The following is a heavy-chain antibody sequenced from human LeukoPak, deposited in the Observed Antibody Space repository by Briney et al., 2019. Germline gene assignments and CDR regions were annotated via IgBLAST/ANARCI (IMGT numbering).Heavy chain of an antibody. CDR3: ARVSISLAAFDI. V-gene: IGHV3-21*01. J-gene: IGHJ3*02. CDR1: GFTFSSYS. Sequence: GGSLRLSCAASGFTFSSYSMNWVRQAPGKGLEWVSSISSSSSYIYYADSVKGRFTISRDNAKNSLYLQMNSLRAEDTAVYYCARVSISLAAFDIWGQGTMVTVSS. CDR2: ISSSSSYI.